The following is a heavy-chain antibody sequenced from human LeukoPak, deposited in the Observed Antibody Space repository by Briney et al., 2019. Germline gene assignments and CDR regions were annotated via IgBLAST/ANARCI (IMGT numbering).Heavy chain of an antibody. CDR1: GFTFKNYA. CDR3: GKDQEMTADLDH. J-gene: IGHJ4*02. CDR2: ISGGGGAK. D-gene: IGHD2-21*02. V-gene: IGHV3-23*01. Sequence: PGGSLRLSCAASGFTFKNYAMSWVRQVPGKGLEWVSAISGGGGAKFYADSVKGRFTIARDNAENTLYLQLDTLRAEDTAVYYCGKDQEMTADLDHWGQGTLVTVSS.